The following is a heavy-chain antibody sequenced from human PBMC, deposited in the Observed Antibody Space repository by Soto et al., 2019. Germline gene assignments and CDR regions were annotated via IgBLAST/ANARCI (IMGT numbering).Heavy chain of an antibody. D-gene: IGHD1-26*01. CDR3: ARDEGNSGSYSLLGYYYYGMDV. V-gene: IGHV6-1*01. CDR2: TYYRSKWYN. Sequence: LTCAISGDSVSSNSAAWNWIRQSPSRGLEWLGRTYYRSKWYNDYAVSVKSRITINPDTSKNQFSLQLNSVTPEDTAVYYCARDEGNSGSYSLLGYYYYGMDVWGQGATVTVSS. J-gene: IGHJ6*02. CDR1: GDSVSSNSAA.